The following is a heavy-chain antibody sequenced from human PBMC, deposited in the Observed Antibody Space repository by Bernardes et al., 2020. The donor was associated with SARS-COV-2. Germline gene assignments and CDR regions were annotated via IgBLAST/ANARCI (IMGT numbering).Heavy chain of an antibody. CDR2: IYRGGST. Sequence: GGSLRLFCAASGFTVSDSYMTWVRQAPGKALEWVSVIYRGGSTYYADSVRGRFTISRDSSKNTLFLQMNSLRAEDTAVYYCARRRAGGWDLDYWGQGTLVTVSS. V-gene: IGHV3-66*02. D-gene: IGHD6-19*01. CDR3: ARRRAGGWDLDY. J-gene: IGHJ4*02. CDR1: GFTVSDSY.